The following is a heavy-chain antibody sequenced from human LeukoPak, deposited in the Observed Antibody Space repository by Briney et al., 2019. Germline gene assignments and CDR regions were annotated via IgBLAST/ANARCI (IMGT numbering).Heavy chain of an antibody. CDR1: GYTFTSYG. D-gene: IGHD4-17*01. V-gene: IGHV1-18*01. Sequence: ASVKVSCKASGYTFTSYGISWVRQAPGQGLEWMGWISAYNGNTNYAQKLQGRVTMTTDTSTSTAYMELRSLRSDDTAVYYCARDDYGDYVEPSWFDPWGQGTLVTVSS. CDR2: ISAYNGNT. CDR3: ARDDYGDYVEPSWFDP. J-gene: IGHJ5*02.